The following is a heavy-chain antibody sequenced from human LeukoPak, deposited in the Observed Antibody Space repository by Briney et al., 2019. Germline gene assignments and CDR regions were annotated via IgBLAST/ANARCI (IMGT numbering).Heavy chain of an antibody. D-gene: IGHD3-3*01. CDR1: GGSISSSSYY. CDR3: ARQRYDFWSGYYSY. J-gene: IGHJ4*02. CDR2: IYYSGST. Sequence: SETLSLTCTVSGGSISSSSYYWGWIRQPPGEGLEWIGSIYYSGSTYYNPSLKSRVTISVDTSKNQFSLKLSSVTAADTAVYYCARQRYDFWSGYYSYWGQGTLVTVSS. V-gene: IGHV4-39*01.